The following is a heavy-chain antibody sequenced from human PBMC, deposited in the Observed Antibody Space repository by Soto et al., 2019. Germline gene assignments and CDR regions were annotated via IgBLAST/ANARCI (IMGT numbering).Heavy chain of an antibody. J-gene: IGHJ4*02. CDR3: AILSIAAPGTVLDY. D-gene: IGHD6-13*01. CDR1: GYTFTSYG. Sequence: AASVKVSCKASGYTFTSYGISWVRQAPGQGLEWMGWISAYNGNTNYAQKLQGRVTMTTDTSTSTAYMELRSLRSDDTAVYYCAILSIAAPGTVLDYWGQGPLVTVSS. V-gene: IGHV1-18*01. CDR2: ISAYNGNT.